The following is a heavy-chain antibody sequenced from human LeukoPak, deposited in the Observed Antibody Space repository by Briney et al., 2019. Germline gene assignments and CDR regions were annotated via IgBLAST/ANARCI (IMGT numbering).Heavy chain of an antibody. D-gene: IGHD6-13*01. CDR1: GYTFTSYA. Sequence: ASVKVSCKASGYTFTSYAMSWVRQAPGQGLEWMGWINTNTGNPTYAQGFTGRFVFSLDTSVSTACLQISSLKAEDTAVYYCARYSSSWYPYFDYWGQGTLVTVSS. CDR3: ARYSSSWYPYFDY. CDR2: INTNTGNP. V-gene: IGHV7-4-1*02. J-gene: IGHJ4*02.